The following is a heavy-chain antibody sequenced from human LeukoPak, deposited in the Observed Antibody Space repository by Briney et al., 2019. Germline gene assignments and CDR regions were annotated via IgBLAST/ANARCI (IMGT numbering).Heavy chain of an antibody. J-gene: IGHJ5*02. Sequence: ASVKVSCKASGYTFTSYYIHWVRQAPGQGLEWMGIINPSGGSTSNAQNFQGRVTMTRDTSTSTVYMELSSLRSEDTAMYYCPRDLGDGCDIRFDHWGQGTLVTVSS. V-gene: IGHV1-46*01. CDR1: GYTFTSYY. CDR3: PRDLGDGCDIRFDH. CDR2: INPSGGST. D-gene: IGHD3-9*01.